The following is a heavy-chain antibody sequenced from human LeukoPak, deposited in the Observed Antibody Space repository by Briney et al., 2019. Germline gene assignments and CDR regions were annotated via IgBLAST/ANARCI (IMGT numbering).Heavy chain of an antibody. CDR3: AKFSSSGWSRSTNR. J-gene: IGHJ4*02. D-gene: IGHD6-19*01. Sequence: GGSLRLSCAPSGFTFSSYAMSWVGQAPGKGLEWVSAISSSAGSTDYADSVRGRFTVSRDNSKNTLYLQMNSLRAEDTAVYYCAKFSSSGWSRSTNRWGQGTLVTVSS. V-gene: IGHV3-23*01. CDR1: GFTFSSYA. CDR2: ISSSAGST.